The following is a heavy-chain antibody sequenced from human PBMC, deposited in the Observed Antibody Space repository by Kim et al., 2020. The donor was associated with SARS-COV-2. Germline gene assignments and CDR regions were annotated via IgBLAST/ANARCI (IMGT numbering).Heavy chain of an antibody. V-gene: IGHV4-4*07. D-gene: IGHD3-10*01. J-gene: IGHJ4*02. Sequence: YTSGSTNYNPSLKSRVTMSVDTSKNQFSLKLSSVTAADTAVYYCASPLGYWGQGALVTVSS. CDR2: YTSGST. CDR3: ASPLGY.